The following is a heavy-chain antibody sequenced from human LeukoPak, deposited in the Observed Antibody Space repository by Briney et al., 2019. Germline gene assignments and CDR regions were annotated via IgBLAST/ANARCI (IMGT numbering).Heavy chain of an antibody. Sequence: GGSLRLSCAASGFTFSDDYMSWIRQAPGKGLEWVSYISSSGSSIYYGDSVKGRFTISRDNAKNSLYLQMNSLRADDTAMYYCARLKYTSSGHYFFDDWGQGTLVTVSS. CDR2: ISSSGSSI. V-gene: IGHV3-11*04. J-gene: IGHJ4*02. D-gene: IGHD6-13*01. CDR1: GFTFSDDY. CDR3: ARLKYTSSGHYFFDD.